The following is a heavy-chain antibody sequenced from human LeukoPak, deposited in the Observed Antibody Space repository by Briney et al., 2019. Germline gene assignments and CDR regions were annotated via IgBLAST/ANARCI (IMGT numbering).Heavy chain of an antibody. D-gene: IGHD6-19*01. J-gene: IGHJ1*01. CDR1: GFTFSSYW. Sequence: PGGSLRLSCAASGFTFSSYWMSWVRQAPGKGLEWVANIKQDGSEKYYVDSVKGRFTISRDNAKNSLYLQMNSLRAEDTAVYYCARVPSGWYLYFQHWGQGTLVTVSS. V-gene: IGHV3-7*01. CDR3: ARVPSGWYLYFQH. CDR2: IKQDGSEK.